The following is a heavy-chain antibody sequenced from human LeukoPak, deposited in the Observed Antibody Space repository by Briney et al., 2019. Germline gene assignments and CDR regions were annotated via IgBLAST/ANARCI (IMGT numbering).Heavy chain of an antibody. D-gene: IGHD3-3*01. Sequence: PGGSLRLSCAASGFTFSSYNMNWVRQAPGKGLEWVSSISSSSSYIYYADSVKGRFTISRDNAKNSLYLQMNSLRAEDTAVYYCARDLITMTSPYFDYWGRGTLVTVSS. CDR2: ISSSSSYI. CDR3: ARDLITMTSPYFDY. CDR1: GFTFSSYN. V-gene: IGHV3-21*01. J-gene: IGHJ4*02.